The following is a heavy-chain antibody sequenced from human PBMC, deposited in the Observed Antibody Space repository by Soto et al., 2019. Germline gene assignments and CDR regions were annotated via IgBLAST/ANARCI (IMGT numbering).Heavy chain of an antibody. CDR3: ARGHGGYSSGWYRD. V-gene: IGHV4-4*02. Sequence: PSETLSLTCAVSGGSISSSNWWSWVRQPPGKGLEWIGEIYHSGSTNYNPSLKSRVTISVDKSKNQFSLKLSSVTAADTAVYYCARGHGGYSSGWYRDWGQGTLVTVSS. CDR2: IYHSGST. D-gene: IGHD6-19*01. J-gene: IGHJ4*02. CDR1: GGSISSSNW.